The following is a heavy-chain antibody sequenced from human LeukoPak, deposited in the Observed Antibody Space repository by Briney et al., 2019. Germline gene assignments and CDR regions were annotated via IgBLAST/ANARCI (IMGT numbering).Heavy chain of an antibody. V-gene: IGHV4-34*01. CDR1: GGSFSGYY. CDR3: AKDYKYRPYYFDY. D-gene: IGHD3-10*01. Sequence: SETLSLTCAVYGGSFSGYYWSWVRQPPGKGLEWIGDINHSASTNYNPSLKSRVTISVDTSKNQFSLKLSSVTAEDTAVYYCAKDYKYRPYYFDYWGQGTLVTVSS. CDR2: INHSAST. J-gene: IGHJ4*02.